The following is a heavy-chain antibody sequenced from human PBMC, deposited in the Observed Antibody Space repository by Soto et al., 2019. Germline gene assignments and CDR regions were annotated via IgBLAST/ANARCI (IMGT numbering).Heavy chain of an antibody. CDR3: AKAVAVAGDV. D-gene: IGHD6-19*01. Sequence: GGSLRLSCAASGFTFSSYAMSWVRQAPGKGLEWVSAISGSGGSTYYADSVKGRFTISRDNSKDTLYLQVNSLRAEDTAVYYCAKAVAVAGDVWGQGTTVTVSS. CDR2: ISGSGGST. V-gene: IGHV3-23*01. CDR1: GFTFSSYA. J-gene: IGHJ6*02.